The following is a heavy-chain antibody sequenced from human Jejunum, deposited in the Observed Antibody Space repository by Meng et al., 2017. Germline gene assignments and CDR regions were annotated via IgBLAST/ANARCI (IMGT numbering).Heavy chain of an antibody. V-gene: IGHV2-5*02. CDR2: IYWDDDK. CDR1: GFPSSTSGVG. Sequence: QITLKESCPTPVKPTQTLTLTCTFSGFPSSTSGVGVGWIRQPPGKALEWLAVIYWDDDKRYSPSLKSRLTITKDTSKNQVVLTMTSMDPVDTATYYCAHADVLTGYGNFDYWGQGTLVTVSS. J-gene: IGHJ4*02. CDR3: AHADVLTGYGNFDY. D-gene: IGHD3-9*01.